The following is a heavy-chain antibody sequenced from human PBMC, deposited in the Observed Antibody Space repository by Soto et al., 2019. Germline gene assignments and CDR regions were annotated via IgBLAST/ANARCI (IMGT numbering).Heavy chain of an antibody. CDR3: AREKTSQLGLDV. CDR1: GFTFSGHS. J-gene: IGHJ6*02. CDR2: ITGSSNYI. V-gene: IGHV3-21*06. D-gene: IGHD3-3*02. Sequence: EVQLVESGGGLVRPGGSLRLSCAASGFTFSGHSMNWVRRSPGKGLEWVSSITGSSNYIFYADSVRGRFTISRDNAKNSLFLQKNSLKVEDTAVYYCAREKTSQLGLDVWGQGTTVIVSS.